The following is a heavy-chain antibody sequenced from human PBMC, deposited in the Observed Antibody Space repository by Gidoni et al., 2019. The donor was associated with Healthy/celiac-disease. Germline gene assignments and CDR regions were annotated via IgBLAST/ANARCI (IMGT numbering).Heavy chain of an antibody. CDR1: GYTFTSYY. D-gene: IGHD6-25*01. CDR3: ARGWGPSGGTFYYFYYGMDV. CDR2: INPTGSST. V-gene: IGHV1-46*01. Sequence: QVQLLQSGAEVKKPGASVKLSCKASGYTFTSYYMHGVRQAPGQGLEWMGIINPTGSSTTYAKKFQGRVTLTRDTSTRTVYMELSSLRSEDTAVYYCARGWGPSGGTFYYFYYGMDVWGQGTTVTVSS. J-gene: IGHJ6*02.